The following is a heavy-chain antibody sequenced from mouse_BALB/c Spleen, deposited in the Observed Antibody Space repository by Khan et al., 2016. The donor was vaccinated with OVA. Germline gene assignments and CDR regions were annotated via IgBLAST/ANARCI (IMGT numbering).Heavy chain of an antibody. CDR3: ARTARIKY. Sequence: VQLKQSGPGLVKPSQSLSLTCTVTGYSITSGYDWNWIRQFPGNKREWMAYITYSGSTNYNPSLKSRISITRDTSKNQFFLQLNSVTTEDTATYYCARTARIKYWGQGTTLTVSS. J-gene: IGHJ2*01. CDR2: ITYSGST. D-gene: IGHD1-2*01. V-gene: IGHV3-2*02. CDR1: GYSITSGYD.